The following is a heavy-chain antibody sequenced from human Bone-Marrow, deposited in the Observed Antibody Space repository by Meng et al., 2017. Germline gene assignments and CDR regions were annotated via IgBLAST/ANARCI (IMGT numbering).Heavy chain of an antibody. CDR1: GYTFTGYY. V-gene: IGHV1-2*02. D-gene: IGHD2-2*01. CDR3: ASWGIVVVPAAIEDY. J-gene: IGHJ4*02. CDR2: INPNSGGK. Sequence: ASVKVSCKASGYTFTGYYMHWVRQAPGQGLEWMGWINPNSGGKNYAQKFQGRVTMTRDTSISTAYMELSRLRSDDTAVYYCASWGIVVVPAAIEDYWGQGTLVTVSS.